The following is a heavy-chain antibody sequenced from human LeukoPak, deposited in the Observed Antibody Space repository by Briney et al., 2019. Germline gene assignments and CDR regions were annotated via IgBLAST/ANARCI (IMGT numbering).Heavy chain of an antibody. CDR1: GFTFRSYD. V-gene: IGHV3-13*01. D-gene: IGHD2-2*01. CDR2: IGTAGDT. CDR3: ARQRTSCYLCLDYYFDY. J-gene: IGHJ4*02. Sequence: GGSLRLSCEASGFTFRSYDMYWVRQAPGKGLEWVSNIGTAGDTYYADSVKGRFTISRDNAKNSLYLQMNSLRAEDTAVYYCARQRTSCYLCLDYYFDYWGQGTLVTVSS.